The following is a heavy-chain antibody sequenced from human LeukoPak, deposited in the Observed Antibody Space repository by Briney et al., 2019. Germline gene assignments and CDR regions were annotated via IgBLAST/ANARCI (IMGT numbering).Heavy chain of an antibody. J-gene: IGHJ5*02. CDR3: ARGGLPITMVRGIKYNWFDP. V-gene: IGHV4-59*01. Sequence: PSETLSLTCTVSGGSISSYYWSWIRQPPGKGLEWIGSIYYSGSTNYNPSLKSRVTISVDTSKNQSSLQLSSVTAADTAVYYCARGGLPITMVRGIKYNWFDPWGQETLVSVSS. D-gene: IGHD3-10*01. CDR2: IYYSGST. CDR1: GGSISSYY.